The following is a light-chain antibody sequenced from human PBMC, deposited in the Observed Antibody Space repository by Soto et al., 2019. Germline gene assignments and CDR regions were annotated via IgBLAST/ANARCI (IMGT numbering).Light chain of an antibody. CDR2: DAS. Sequence: EILLTQSPATLSLSPGARATLSCRASQSISNYLGWYQQKPGQAPRLLISDASNRATVIPARFIGSGSGTDFSLTISSLEPEDFAVYYGQQRSRWPLTFGGGTKVEIK. CDR3: QQRSRWPLT. V-gene: IGKV3-11*01. J-gene: IGKJ4*01. CDR1: QSISNY.